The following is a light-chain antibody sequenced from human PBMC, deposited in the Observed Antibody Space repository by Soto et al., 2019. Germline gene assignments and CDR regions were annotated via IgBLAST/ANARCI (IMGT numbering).Light chain of an antibody. CDR3: QQYGTSLYT. J-gene: IGKJ2*01. Sequence: EIVLTQSPGTLSLSPGERATLSCRASQSFSSSYLAWYQQKPGQAPRLLIYAASSRATGMPDRFSGSGSGTDFTLTISRLEPEDFEVYYCQQYGTSLYTFGQGTKLEIK. CDR2: AAS. CDR1: QSFSSSY. V-gene: IGKV3-20*01.